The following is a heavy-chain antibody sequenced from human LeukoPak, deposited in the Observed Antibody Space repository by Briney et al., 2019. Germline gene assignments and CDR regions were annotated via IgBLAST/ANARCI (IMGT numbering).Heavy chain of an antibody. V-gene: IGHV1-18*04. CDR3: ARTLAYGSGSYSGYY. Sequence: ASVKVSCKASGYTFTSYGISWVRQAPGQGLEWMGWISAYNGNTNYAQKLQGRVTMTTDTSTSTAYMELRSPRSDDTAVYYCARTLAYGSGSYSGYYWGQGTLVTVSS. CDR1: GYTFTSYG. D-gene: IGHD3-10*01. J-gene: IGHJ4*02. CDR2: ISAYNGNT.